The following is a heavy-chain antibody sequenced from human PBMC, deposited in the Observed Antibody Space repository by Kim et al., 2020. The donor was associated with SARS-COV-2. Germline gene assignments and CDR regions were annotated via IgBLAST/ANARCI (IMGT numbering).Heavy chain of an antibody. V-gene: IGHV1-69*01. CDR3: ARDKTSSSFFDY. D-gene: IGHD6-6*01. Sequence: YAQKFQGRVTITADESTSTAYMELSSLRSEDTAVYYCARDKTSSSFFDYWGQGTLVTVSS. J-gene: IGHJ4*02.